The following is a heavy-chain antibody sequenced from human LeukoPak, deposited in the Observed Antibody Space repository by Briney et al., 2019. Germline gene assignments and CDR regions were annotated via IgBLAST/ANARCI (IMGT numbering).Heavy chain of an antibody. D-gene: IGHD3-22*01. CDR1: GGSISSSSYY. CDR2: IYCSGST. J-gene: IGHJ5*02. V-gene: IGHV4-39*01. CDR3: ARHAYYYDSSGYYGNWFDP. Sequence: SETLSLTCTVSGGSISSSSYYWGWIRQPPGKGLEWIGSIYCSGSTYYNPSLKSRVTISVDTSKNQFSLKLSSVTAADTAVYYCARHAYYYDSSGYYGNWFDPWGQGTLVAVSS.